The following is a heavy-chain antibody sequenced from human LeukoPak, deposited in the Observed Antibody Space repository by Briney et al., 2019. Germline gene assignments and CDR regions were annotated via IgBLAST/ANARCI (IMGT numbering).Heavy chain of an antibody. CDR1: GGSISSYY. Sequence: SETLSLTCTVSGGSISSYYWSWIRQPPGKGLEWIGYIYYSGSTNYNPSLKSRVTISVDTSKNQFSLKLSSVTAADTAVYYCASGQRDCSGGSCYSLDYWGQGTLVTVSS. CDR2: IYYSGST. V-gene: IGHV4-59*01. D-gene: IGHD2-15*01. CDR3: ASGQRDCSGGSCYSLDY. J-gene: IGHJ4*02.